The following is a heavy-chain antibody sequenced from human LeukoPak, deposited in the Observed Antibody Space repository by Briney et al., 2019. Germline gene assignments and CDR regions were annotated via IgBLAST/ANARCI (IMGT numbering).Heavy chain of an antibody. CDR2: IYHSGST. D-gene: IGHD3-22*01. CDR3: AETHKDSSGYNNWFDP. J-gene: IGHJ5*02. CDR1: GYSISSGYY. Sequence: PSETLSLTCTVSGYSISSGYYWGWIRQPPGKGLEWIGSIYHSGSTYYNPSLKSRVTISVDTSKNQFSLKLSSVTAADTAVYYCAETHKDSSGYNNWFDPWGQGTLVTVSS. V-gene: IGHV4-38-2*02.